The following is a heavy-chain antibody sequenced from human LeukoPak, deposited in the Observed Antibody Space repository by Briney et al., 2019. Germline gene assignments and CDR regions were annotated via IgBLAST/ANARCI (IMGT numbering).Heavy chain of an antibody. Sequence: PSETLSLTCTVSGGSISTYYWSWIRQPPGKGLEWIGYIYYTGGTSYNPSLTSRVTILVDTSKNQFSLRLSSVTAADTAVYYCARRAVGMYNWFDPWGQGTLVTVSS. D-gene: IGHD2-2*01. J-gene: IGHJ5*02. V-gene: IGHV4-59*08. CDR3: ARRAVGMYNWFDP. CDR2: IYYTGGT. CDR1: GGSISTYY.